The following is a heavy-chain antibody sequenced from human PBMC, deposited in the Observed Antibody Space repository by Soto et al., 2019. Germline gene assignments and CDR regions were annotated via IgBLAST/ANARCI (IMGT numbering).Heavy chain of an antibody. CDR3: ARDLGGWTDY. Sequence: VASVKVSCKASGYTFTSYAMHWVRQAPGQRLEWMGWINAGNGNTKYSQKFQGRVTITRDTSASTAYMELSSLRSEDTTAYYCARDLGGWTDYWGQGTLVTVSS. CDR1: GYTFTSYA. CDR2: INAGNGNT. J-gene: IGHJ4*02. D-gene: IGHD6-19*01. V-gene: IGHV1-3*01.